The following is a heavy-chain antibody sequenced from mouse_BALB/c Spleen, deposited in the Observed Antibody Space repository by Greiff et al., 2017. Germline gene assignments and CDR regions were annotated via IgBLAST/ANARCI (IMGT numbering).Heavy chain of an antibody. V-gene: IGHV14-3*02. D-gene: IGHD2-1*01. Sequence: EVKLVESGAELVKPGASVKLSCTASGFNIKDTYMHWVKQRPEQGLEWIGRIDPANGNTKYDPKFQGKATITADTSSNTAYLQLSSLTSEDTAVYYCARHGNYRFAYWGQGTLVTVSA. CDR2: IDPANGNT. CDR1: GFNIKDTY. CDR3: ARHGNYRFAY. J-gene: IGHJ3*01.